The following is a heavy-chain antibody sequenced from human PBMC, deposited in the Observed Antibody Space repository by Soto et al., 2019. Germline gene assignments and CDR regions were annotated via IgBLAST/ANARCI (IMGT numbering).Heavy chain of an antibody. CDR3: AXXXXFYWYFDL. CDR1: GFTVSNNY. J-gene: IGHJ2*01. CDR2: LYSDGRT. V-gene: IGHV3-66*01. Sequence: EVQLVESGGGLVQPGGSLRLFCAASGFTVSNNYMGWVRQAPGKGLEWVSSLYSDGRTYYADSVRGRFTISTDNSKDTLYLQMHSLRVDDTAMYYCAXXXXFYWYFDLWGRGTLVTVSS.